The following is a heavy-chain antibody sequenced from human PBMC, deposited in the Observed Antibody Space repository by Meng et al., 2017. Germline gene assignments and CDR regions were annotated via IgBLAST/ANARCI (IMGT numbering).Heavy chain of an antibody. V-gene: IGHV4-4*02. D-gene: IGHD4-17*01. Sequence: GSLRLSCAVSGGSISSSNWWSWVRQPPGKGLEWIGEIYHSGSTNYNPSLKSRVTISVDKSKSQFSLKLSSVTAADTAVYYCARVTVTTGSLYYYGMDVWGQGTTVTVSS. CDR2: IYHSGST. J-gene: IGHJ6*02. CDR1: GGSISSSNW. CDR3: ARVTVTTGSLYYYGMDV.